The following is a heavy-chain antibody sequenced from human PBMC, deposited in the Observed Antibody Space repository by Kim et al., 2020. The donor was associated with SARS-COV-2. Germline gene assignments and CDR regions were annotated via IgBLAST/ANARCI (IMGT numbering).Heavy chain of an antibody. CDR2: ISGSGGST. Sequence: GGSLRLSCAASGFTFSSYAMSWVRQAPGKGLEWVSAISGSGGSTYYADSVKGRFTISRDNSKNTLYLQMNSLRAEDTAVYYCAKTIAAAGRGWTDYWGQGTRVTVSS. CDR1: GFTFSSYA. CDR3: AKTIAAAGRGWTDY. D-gene: IGHD6-13*01. J-gene: IGHJ4*02. V-gene: IGHV3-23*01.